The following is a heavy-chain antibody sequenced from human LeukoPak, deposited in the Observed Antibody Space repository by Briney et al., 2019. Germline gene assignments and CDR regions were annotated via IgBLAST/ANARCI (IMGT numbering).Heavy chain of an antibody. CDR3: ARGIHSGDSGPYYFDY. CDR1: GYIFTSYS. J-gene: IGHJ4*02. Sequence: ASVKVSCKASGYIFTSYSITWVRQVPGQGLEWMGWISVYSGKIDYPQRVQDRVTMTTDASTNTAYMELRSLRSDDTAVYYCARGIHSGDSGPYYFDYWGQGTLVTVSS. D-gene: IGHD1-26*01. V-gene: IGHV1-18*01. CDR2: ISVYSGKI.